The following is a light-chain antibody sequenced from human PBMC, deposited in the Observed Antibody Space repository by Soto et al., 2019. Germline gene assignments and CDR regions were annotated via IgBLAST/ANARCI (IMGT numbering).Light chain of an antibody. V-gene: IGLV2-8*01. CDR3: SSYTGSNTWV. J-gene: IGLJ3*02. Sequence: QYALTQPPSASGSPGQSVTISCTGTSGDVGGYNYVSWYQQHPGKAPKLMIYEVSKRPSGVPARFSGSKSGNTASLTVSGLQAEDEADYYCSSYTGSNTWVFGGGTKLTVL. CDR1: SGDVGGYNY. CDR2: EVS.